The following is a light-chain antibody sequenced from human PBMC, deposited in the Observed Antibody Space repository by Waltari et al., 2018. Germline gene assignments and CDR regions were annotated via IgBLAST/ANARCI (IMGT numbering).Light chain of an antibody. J-gene: IGKJ2*01. CDR2: GAS. V-gene: IGKV3-20*01. Sequence: VLTQSPGTLSLSPGERATLSCRASQTLTKRYLAWYQQKPGQAPRLLIYGASSRAARIPDRFSGSGSGTDFTLTISRLEPEDSAVYYCQQYGSSVLYTFGQGTKVEIK. CDR1: QTLTKRY. CDR3: QQYGSSVLYT.